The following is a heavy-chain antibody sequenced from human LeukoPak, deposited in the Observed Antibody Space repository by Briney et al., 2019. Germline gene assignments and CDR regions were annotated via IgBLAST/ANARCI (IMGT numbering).Heavy chain of an antibody. CDR1: GYSFTSYW. CDR2: IYPGDSDT. Sequence: SGESLKISCKGPGYSFTSYWIGWVRQMPGKGLEWMGIIYPGDSDTRYSPSFQGQVTISADKSISTAYLQWSSLKASDTAMYYCARTLAYSGFLFDYWGQGTLVTVSS. V-gene: IGHV5-51*01. CDR3: ARTLAYSGFLFDY. D-gene: IGHD5-12*01. J-gene: IGHJ4*02.